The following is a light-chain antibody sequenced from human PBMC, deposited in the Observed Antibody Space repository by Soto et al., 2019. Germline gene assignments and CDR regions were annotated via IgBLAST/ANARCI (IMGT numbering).Light chain of an antibody. J-gene: IGKJ2*01. V-gene: IGKV1-5*03. CDR2: KAS. CDR1: QSISSW. CDR3: HQYNSYWYT. Sequence: DIPMTQSPSTLSASVGDRVTITCRASQSISSWLAWYQQKPGKAPKLLIYKASSLETGVPSRFSGSGSGTEFTLTISSLQPDDFATYYCHQYNSYWYTFGQVNKLEI.